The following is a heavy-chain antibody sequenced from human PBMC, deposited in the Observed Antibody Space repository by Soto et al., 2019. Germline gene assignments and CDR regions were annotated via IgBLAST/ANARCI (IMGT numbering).Heavy chain of an antibody. V-gene: IGHV4-30-2*01. J-gene: IGHJ4*02. CDR3: ARVPAR. CDR2: IYHSGST. D-gene: IGHD2-2*01. CDR1: GGSISSGGYS. Sequence: QLQLQESGSGLVKPSQTLSLTCAVSGGSISSGGYSWSWIRQPPGKGLEWIGYIYHSGSTYCNLSLKRRVTTSVDRQKYQFALKLSSVTAADTAVYYCARVPARCGQGSLGTGSS.